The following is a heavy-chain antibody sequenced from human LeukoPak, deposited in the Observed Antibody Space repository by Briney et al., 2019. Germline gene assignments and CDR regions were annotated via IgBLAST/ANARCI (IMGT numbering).Heavy chain of an antibody. Sequence: ASVKVSCKVSGYTLTELSMHWVRQAPGKGLEWMGGFDPEDGETIYAQKFQGRVTMTRNTSISTGYMELSSLRSEDTAVYYCARVHPMGYTSIDYWGQGTLVTVSS. CDR1: GYTLTELS. J-gene: IGHJ4*02. V-gene: IGHV1-24*01. D-gene: IGHD2-2*02. CDR3: ARVHPMGYTSIDY. CDR2: FDPEDGET.